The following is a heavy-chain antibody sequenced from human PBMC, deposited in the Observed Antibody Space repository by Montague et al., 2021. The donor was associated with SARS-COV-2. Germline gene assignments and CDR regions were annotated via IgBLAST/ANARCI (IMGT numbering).Heavy chain of an antibody. Sequence: SETLSLTCTVSGGSVSSRSYYWGWIRQPPGKGLEWIGSIYYSGSTHYNPSLKSRGTISVDTSKKQFSRKLSAVTAADTAVYYCGRGGDYGGPRFDYWGQGTLVTVSS. CDR2: IYYSGST. D-gene: IGHD4-23*01. CDR1: GGSVSSRSYY. V-gene: IGHV4-39*01. CDR3: GRGGDYGGPRFDY. J-gene: IGHJ4*02.